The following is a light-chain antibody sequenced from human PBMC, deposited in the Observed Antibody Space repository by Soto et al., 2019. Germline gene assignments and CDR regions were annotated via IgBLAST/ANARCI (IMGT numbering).Light chain of an antibody. CDR1: QSVSSN. CDR2: GAS. V-gene: IGKV3-20*01. J-gene: IGKJ5*01. CDR3: QQYDSSPIT. Sequence: ELVLTQSPGTLSLSPGARATLSCRASQSVSSNLAWYQQKPGQAPRLLIYGASRRATGIPDRFSGSGYGTDFTLNISRLEPEDFAVYYGQQYDSSPITFGQGTRLEIK.